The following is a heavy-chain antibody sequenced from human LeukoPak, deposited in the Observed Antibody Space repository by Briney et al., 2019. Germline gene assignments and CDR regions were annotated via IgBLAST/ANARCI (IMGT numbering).Heavy chain of an antibody. D-gene: IGHD3-10*01. V-gene: IGHV3-23*01. CDR2: ISGSGGCT. CDR1: VFTFSSYA. J-gene: IGHJ6*02. CDR3: ANALGGFGELLYYGMDV. Sequence: PGGSLRLSCAASVFTFSSYAMSWVRQAPGKGLEWVSAISGSGGCTYYADYVKGRFTISRDNSKNTLYLQMNRLRDEDTAVYYCANALGGFGELLYYGMDVWGQGTTVTVSS.